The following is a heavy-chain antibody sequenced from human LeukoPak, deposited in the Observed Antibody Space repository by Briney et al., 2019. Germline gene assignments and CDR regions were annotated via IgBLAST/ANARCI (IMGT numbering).Heavy chain of an antibody. CDR3: ASYGSGSYRLFDY. D-gene: IGHD3-10*01. V-gene: IGHV4-39*01. CDR1: GGSISSSSYY. Sequence: PSETLSLTCTVSGGSISSSSYYWGWIRQPPGKGLEWIGSIYHSGSTYYNPSLKSRVTISVDTSKNQFSLKLSSVTAADTAVYYCASYGSGSYRLFDYWGQGTLVTVSS. CDR2: IYHSGST. J-gene: IGHJ4*02.